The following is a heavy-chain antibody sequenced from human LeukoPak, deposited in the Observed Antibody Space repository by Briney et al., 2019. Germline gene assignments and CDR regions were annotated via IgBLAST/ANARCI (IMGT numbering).Heavy chain of an antibody. Sequence: SETLSLACTVSGGSISSSSYYWGWIRQPPGKGLEWIGSIYYSGSTYYNPSLKSRVTISVDTSKNQFSLKLSSVTAADTAVYYCARDRAAGIFDYWGQGTPVTVSS. V-gene: IGHV4-39*02. CDR2: IYYSGST. D-gene: IGHD6-25*01. CDR3: ARDRAAGIFDY. CDR1: GGSISSSSYY. J-gene: IGHJ4*02.